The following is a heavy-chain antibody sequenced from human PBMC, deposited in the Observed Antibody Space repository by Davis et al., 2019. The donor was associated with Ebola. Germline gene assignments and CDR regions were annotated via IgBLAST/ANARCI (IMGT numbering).Heavy chain of an antibody. CDR3: AKNPNPWVPAANYYYDSGSYLDY. CDR2: ISGSGGST. V-gene: IGHV3-23*01. D-gene: IGHD3-10*01. J-gene: IGHJ4*02. Sequence: PGGSLRLSCAASGFTFGSYAMSWVRQAPGKGLEWVSAISGSGGSTYYADSVKGRFTISRDNSKNTLYLQMNSLRAEDTAVYYCAKNPNPWVPAANYYYDSGSYLDYWGQGTLVTVSS. CDR1: GFTFGSYA.